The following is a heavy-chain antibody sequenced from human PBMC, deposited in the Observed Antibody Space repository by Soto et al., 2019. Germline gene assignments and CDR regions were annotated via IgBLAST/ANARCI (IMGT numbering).Heavy chain of an antibody. Sequence: GESLKLSCKGSGYSFTKYWIGWVLQMPGKGLEWMGIIYPGDSDTRYSPSFQGQVTFSADKSISTAYLQWSSLKASDPAIYYCARSERTHSFGSDAFDIWGQGTMVTVSS. CDR1: GYSFTKYW. D-gene: IGHD3-3*01. V-gene: IGHV5-51*01. J-gene: IGHJ3*02. CDR3: ARSERTHSFGSDAFDI. CDR2: IYPGDSDT.